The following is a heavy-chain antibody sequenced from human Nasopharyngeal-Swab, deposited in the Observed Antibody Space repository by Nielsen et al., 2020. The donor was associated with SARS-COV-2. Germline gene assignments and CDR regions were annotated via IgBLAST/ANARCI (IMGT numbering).Heavy chain of an antibody. V-gene: IGHV1-3*01. Sequence: ASGKVSCKASGYTFTSYAMHWVRQAPGQRLEWMGWINAGNGNTKYSQKFQGRVTITRDTSATTAYMELSSLRSEDTAVYYCAFVSYDSSGYYYSYWGQGILVTVSS. CDR2: INAGNGNT. J-gene: IGHJ4*02. D-gene: IGHD3-22*01. CDR1: GYTFTSYA. CDR3: AFVSYDSSGYYYSY.